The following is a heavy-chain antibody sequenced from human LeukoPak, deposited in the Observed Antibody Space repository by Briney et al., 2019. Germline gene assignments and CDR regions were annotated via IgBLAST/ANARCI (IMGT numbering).Heavy chain of an antibody. CDR1: GFTFSSYS. CDR2: ISSSSSYI. D-gene: IGHD7-27*01. V-gene: IGHV3-21*01. CDR3: ARDLGPGYFDL. J-gene: IGHJ2*01. Sequence: GGSLRLSCAASGFTFSSYSMNWVRQAPGEGLEWVSSISSSSSYIYYADSVKGRFTISRDNAKNSLYLQMNSLRAEDTAVYYCARDLGPGYFDLWGRGTLVTVSS.